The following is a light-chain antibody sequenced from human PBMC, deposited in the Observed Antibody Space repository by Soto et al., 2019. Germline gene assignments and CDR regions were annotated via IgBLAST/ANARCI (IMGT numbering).Light chain of an antibody. CDR3: QQRTNWPSVI. CDR1: QSVSSY. V-gene: IGKV3-11*01. J-gene: IGKJ5*01. CDR2: GAS. Sequence: EIVLTQSPATLSLSPGESATLSCRASQSVSSYLAWYQHKPGQAPRLLIYGASIRATGVPARFSGGGSGTDFTLSISNLEPEDFAVYYCQQRTNWPSVIFGQGTRLEIK.